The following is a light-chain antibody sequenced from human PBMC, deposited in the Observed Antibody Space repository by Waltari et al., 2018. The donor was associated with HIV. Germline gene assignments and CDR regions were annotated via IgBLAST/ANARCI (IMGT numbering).Light chain of an antibody. CDR3: QQYGSSPCT. CDR1: QIVSGDY. V-gene: IGKV3-20*01. J-gene: IGKJ2*02. CDR2: GAS. Sequence: EIVLTQSPATLSLSPGARATLSCRASQIVSGDYLAWYQQKPGQAPRLLIYGASTRATDVSDRFSGSRSGTLFTLTINRLEPEDFAMYYCQQYGSSPCTFGRGTNLDIK.